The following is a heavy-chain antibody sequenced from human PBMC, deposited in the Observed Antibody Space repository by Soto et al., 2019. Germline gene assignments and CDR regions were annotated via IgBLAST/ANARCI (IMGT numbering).Heavy chain of an antibody. V-gene: IGHV1-69*06. J-gene: IGHJ4*02. CDR1: GGTFSSYA. CDR3: ARKLLWFGELLPNLEY. CDR2: IIPIFGTA. Sequence: GASVKVSCKASGGTFSSYAISWVRQAPGQGLEWMGGIIPIFGTANYAQKFQGRVTITADKSKSTAYMELSSLRSEDTAVYYCARKLLWFGELLPNLEYWGQGTMVTVSS. D-gene: IGHD3-10*01.